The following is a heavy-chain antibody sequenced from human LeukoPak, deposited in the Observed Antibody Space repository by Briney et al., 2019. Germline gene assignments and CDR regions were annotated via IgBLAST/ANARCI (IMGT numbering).Heavy chain of an antibody. Sequence: QPGGSLRLSCAASGFTFIDYDMHWVRQVIGKGLEWVSAIGIRGDTHYSGSVKGRFTISRENAESSLYLQMNSLRAEDTAVYYCARGGIQVSGIDEFDYWGQGTLVTASS. V-gene: IGHV3-13*01. CDR2: IGIRGDT. J-gene: IGHJ4*02. CDR3: ARGGIQVSGIDEFDY. D-gene: IGHD6-19*01. CDR1: GFTFIDYD.